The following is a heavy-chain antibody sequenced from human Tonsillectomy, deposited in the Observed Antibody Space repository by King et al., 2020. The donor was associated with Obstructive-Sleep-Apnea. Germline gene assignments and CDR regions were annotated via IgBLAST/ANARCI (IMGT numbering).Heavy chain of an antibody. J-gene: IGHJ6*02. CDR2: IYYSGST. CDR3: ARVRAATNYYGMDV. D-gene: IGHD2-15*01. V-gene: IGHV4-59*01. CDR1: GGSINDYY. Sequence: QLQESGPRLVKPSETLSLTCSVSGGSINDYYWSWIRQPPGKGLEWIGYIYYSGSTDYNPSLKSRVTISVDTSKNQFSLTLSSVNATDAAVYYCARVRAATNYYGMDVWGQGTTVTVSS.